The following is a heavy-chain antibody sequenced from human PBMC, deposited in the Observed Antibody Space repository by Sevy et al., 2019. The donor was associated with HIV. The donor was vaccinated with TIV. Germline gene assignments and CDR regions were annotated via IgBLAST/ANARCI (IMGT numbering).Heavy chain of an antibody. CDR2: ISAYNGNT. D-gene: IGHD3-22*01. CDR3: AREMPFYYDSSGPFDY. V-gene: IGHV1-18*01. Sequence: ASVKVSCKASGYTFTSYGISWVRQAPGQGLAWMGWISAYNGNTNYAQKLQDRVTMTTDTSTSTAYMELRSLRSDDTAVYYCAREMPFYYDSSGPFDYWGQGTLVTVSS. CDR1: GYTFTSYG. J-gene: IGHJ4*02.